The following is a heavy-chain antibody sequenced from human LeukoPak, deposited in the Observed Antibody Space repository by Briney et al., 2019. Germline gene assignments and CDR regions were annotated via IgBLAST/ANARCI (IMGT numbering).Heavy chain of an antibody. CDR1: GYTFTGYY. V-gene: IGHV1-2*02. CDR2: INPNSGGT. Sequence: ASVKASCKASGYTFTGYYMHWVRRAPGQGLEWMGWINPNSGGTNYAQKFQGRVTMTRDTSISTAYMELSRLRSDDTGVYYCARGVTIFGVPAGWFDPWGQGTLVTVSS. J-gene: IGHJ5*02. D-gene: IGHD3-3*01. CDR3: ARGVTIFGVPAGWFDP.